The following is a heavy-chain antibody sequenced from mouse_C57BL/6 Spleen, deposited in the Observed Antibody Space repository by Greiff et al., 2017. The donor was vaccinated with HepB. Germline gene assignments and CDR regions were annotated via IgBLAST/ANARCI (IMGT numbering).Heavy chain of an antibody. Sequence: VQLQQSGAELVRPGSSVKLSCKASGYTFTSYWMHWVKQRPIQGLEWIGNIDPSDSETHYNQKFKDKATLTVDKSSSTAYMQLSSLTSEDSAVYYCAVNWDVGFAYWGQGTLVTVSA. CDR3: AVNWDVGFAY. CDR1: GYTFTSYW. CDR2: IDPSDSET. J-gene: IGHJ3*01. V-gene: IGHV1-52*01. D-gene: IGHD4-1*01.